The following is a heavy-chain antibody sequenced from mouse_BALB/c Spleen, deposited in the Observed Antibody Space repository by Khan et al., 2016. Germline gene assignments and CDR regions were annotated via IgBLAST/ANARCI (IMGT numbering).Heavy chain of an antibody. CDR3: SSTFCYFAV. CDR2: INPDSSTI. V-gene: IGHV4-1*02. Sequence: EVKLLESGGGLVQPGGSLKLSCAASGFDFSRYWMSWVRQAPGQGIEWIGGINPDSSTINYTPSLKDKFTISRDKAKNTLYLQMSNVRSEDTAMYSCSSTFCYFAVWGPATPVTVSS. CDR1: GFDFSRYW. J-gene: IGHJ1*01.